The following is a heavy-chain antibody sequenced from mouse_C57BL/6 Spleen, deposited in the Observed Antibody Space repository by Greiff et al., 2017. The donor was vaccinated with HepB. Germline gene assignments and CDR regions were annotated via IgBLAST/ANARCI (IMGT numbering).Heavy chain of an antibody. Sequence: VQLQQSGAELVRPGASVKLSCTASGFNIKDDYMHWVKQRPEQGLEWIGWIDPENGDTEYASKFQGKATITADTSSNTAYLQLSSLTSEDTAVYDCTTDTTVVPFAYWGQGTLVTVSA. J-gene: IGHJ3*01. CDR1: GFNIKDDY. CDR3: TTDTTVVPFAY. D-gene: IGHD1-1*01. CDR2: IDPENGDT. V-gene: IGHV14-4*01.